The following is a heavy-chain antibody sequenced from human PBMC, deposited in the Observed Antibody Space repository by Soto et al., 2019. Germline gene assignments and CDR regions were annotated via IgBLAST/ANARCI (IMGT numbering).Heavy chain of an antibody. D-gene: IGHD2-21*02. V-gene: IGHV3-30-3*01. CDR1: GFTFSSYA. CDR3: ARDSYCGGDCYDEYFQH. CDR2: ISYDGSNK. Sequence: PGGSLRLSCAASGFTFSSYAMHWVRQAPGKGLEWVAVISYDGSNKYYADSVKGRFTISRDNSKNTLYLQMNSLRAEDTAVYYCARDSYCGGDCYDEYFQHWGQGTLVTVSS. J-gene: IGHJ1*01.